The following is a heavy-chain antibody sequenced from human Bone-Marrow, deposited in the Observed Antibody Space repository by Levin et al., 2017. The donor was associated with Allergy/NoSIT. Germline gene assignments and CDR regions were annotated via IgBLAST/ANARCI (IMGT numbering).Heavy chain of an antibody. Sequence: GSLRLSCTVSGGSVSDNIYYWGWIRQPPGKGLEWIGSIYYSGNTYYNPSLESRVTMSVDTSKNQFSLKLSSATAADTAVFYCARHARMIVADYYQYYMDVWGKGRTVTVSS. D-gene: IGHD3-22*01. CDR3: ARHARMIVADYYQYYMDV. CDR1: GGSVSDNIYY. CDR2: IYYSGNT. V-gene: IGHV4-39*01. J-gene: IGHJ6*03.